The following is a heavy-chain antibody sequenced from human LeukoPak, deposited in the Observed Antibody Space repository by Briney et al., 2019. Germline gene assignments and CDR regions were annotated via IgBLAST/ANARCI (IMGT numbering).Heavy chain of an antibody. V-gene: IGHV5-51*01. CDR3: ARTGGSSTY. CDR1: GYNFSSNW. D-gene: IGHD2-15*01. J-gene: IGHJ4*02. CDR2: IHPGDSDI. Sequence: GESLKISCKASGYNFSSNWIAWVRQMPGKGLEWVGNIHPGDSDIRYSPSFQGQVTISADRSSSTAYLQWSSLKASDTAMFYCARTGGSSTYWGQGTLVTVSS.